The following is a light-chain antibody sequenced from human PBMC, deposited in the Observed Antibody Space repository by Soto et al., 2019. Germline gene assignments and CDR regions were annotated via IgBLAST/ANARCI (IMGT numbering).Light chain of an antibody. CDR1: SSDVGGYNY. V-gene: IGLV2-14*01. J-gene: IGLJ2*01. Sequence: QSVLTQPASVSGSPGQSITISCTGTSSDVGGYNYVSWYQQHPGKAHKLMIYEVSNRPSGVSNRFSGSKSGNTASLTISGLQAADEADYYCSSYTSSSTVFGGGTKLTVL. CDR2: EVS. CDR3: SSYTSSSTV.